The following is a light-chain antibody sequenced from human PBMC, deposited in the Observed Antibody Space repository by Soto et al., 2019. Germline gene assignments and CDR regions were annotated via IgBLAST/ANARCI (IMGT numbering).Light chain of an antibody. CDR2: AAS. V-gene: IGKV3-15*01. CDR3: QHYNSYSEA. Sequence: EIVLTHSPATLSLSPGERATLSCRASQSISRNLAWYQQKPGQAPRLLIYAASTRATGLPARFSGSGSGTEFTLTISSLQPDDFATYYCQHYNSYSEAFGQGTKVDIK. CDR1: QSISRN. J-gene: IGKJ1*01.